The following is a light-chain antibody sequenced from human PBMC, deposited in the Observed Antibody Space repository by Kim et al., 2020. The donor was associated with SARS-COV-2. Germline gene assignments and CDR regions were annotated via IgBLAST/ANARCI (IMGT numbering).Light chain of an antibody. CDR1: RSNLGSGSEY. CDR3: ATWDVSLSAWV. CDR2: SDT. Sequence: VTISCSGGRSNLGSGSEYSYWYQQLPGTAPKLLIYSDTQRPSGVPDRFSGSRSGTSASLAISGLRSEDEADYYCATWDVSLSAWVFGGGTQLTVL. J-gene: IGLJ3*02. V-gene: IGLV1-47*02.